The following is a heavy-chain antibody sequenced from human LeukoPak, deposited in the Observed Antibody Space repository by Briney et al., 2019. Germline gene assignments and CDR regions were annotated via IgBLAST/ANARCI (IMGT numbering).Heavy chain of an antibody. CDR3: ARAPADCSGGSCYPDYYYYGMDV. Sequence: ASVKVSCKASGYTFTSYAMHWVRQAPGQRLEWMGWINAGNGNTKYSQKFQGRVTITRDTSASTAYMELSSLRSEDTAVYYCARAPADCSGGSCYPDYYYYGMDVWGQGTTVTVSS. CDR1: GYTFTSYA. V-gene: IGHV1-3*01. J-gene: IGHJ6*02. D-gene: IGHD2-15*01. CDR2: INAGNGNT.